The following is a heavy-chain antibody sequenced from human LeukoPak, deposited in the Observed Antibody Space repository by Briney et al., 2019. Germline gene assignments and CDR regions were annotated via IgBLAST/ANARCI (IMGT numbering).Heavy chain of an antibody. V-gene: IGHV1-18*01. D-gene: IGHD2-2*01. CDR1: GYTFTTYG. CDR2: ISGHNGNT. CDR3: ATGPPVPLGYCSSTSCINWFDP. J-gene: IGHJ5*02. Sequence: ASVKVSCKASGYTFTTYGISWVRQAPGQGLEWMGWISGHNGNTKYAQKLQGRVTMTEDTSTDTAYMELSSLRSEDTAVYYCATGPPVPLGYCSSTSCINWFDPWGQGTLVTVSS.